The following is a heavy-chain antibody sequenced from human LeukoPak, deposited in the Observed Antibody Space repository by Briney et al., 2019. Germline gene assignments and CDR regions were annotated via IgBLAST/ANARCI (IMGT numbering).Heavy chain of an antibody. Sequence: GASVKVSCKASGGTFSSYAISWVRQAPGQGLEWMGRIIPILGIANYAQNFHGRVTITADKFKSTAYMEQCRLRSETTAVYYCASLKKLGYCSGGSCRAHGAFDIWGPGTMVTVSS. D-gene: IGHD2-15*01. J-gene: IGHJ3*02. CDR3: ASLKKLGYCSGGSCRAHGAFDI. V-gene: IGHV1-69*04. CDR1: GGTFSSYA. CDR2: IIPILGIA.